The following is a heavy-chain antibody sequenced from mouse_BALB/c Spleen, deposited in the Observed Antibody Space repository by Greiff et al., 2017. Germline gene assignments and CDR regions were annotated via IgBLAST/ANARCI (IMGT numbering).Heavy chain of an antibody. CDR1: GFTFSSYA. D-gene: IGHD1-2*01. CDR3: ARRSHYYRYYFDY. CDR2: ISSGGST. Sequence: EVKLVESGGGLVKPGGSLKLSCAASGFTFSSYAMSWVRQTPEKRLEWVASISSGGSTYYPDSVKGRFTISRDNARNILYLQMSSLRSEDTAMYYCARRSHYYRYYFDYWGPGTTLTVSS. J-gene: IGHJ2*01. V-gene: IGHV5-6-5*01.